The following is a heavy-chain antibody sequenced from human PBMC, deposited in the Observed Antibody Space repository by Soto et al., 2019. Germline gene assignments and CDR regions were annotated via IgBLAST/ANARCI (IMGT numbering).Heavy chain of an antibody. V-gene: IGHV1-18*01. CDR1: GYTFTSYD. D-gene: IGHD3-9*01. CDR3: ARVAEYYDILTGHNWFDP. J-gene: IGHJ5*02. CDR2: ISAYNGNT. Sequence: ASVKVSCKASGYTFTSYDINWVRQAPGQGLEWMGWISAYNGNTNYAQKLQGRVTMTTDTSTSTAYMELRSLRSDDTAVYYCARVAEYYDILTGHNWFDPWGQGTLVTVSS.